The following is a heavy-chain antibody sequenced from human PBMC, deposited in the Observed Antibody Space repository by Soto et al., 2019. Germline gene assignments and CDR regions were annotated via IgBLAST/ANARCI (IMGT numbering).Heavy chain of an antibody. CDR1: GFTFSSYG. J-gene: IGHJ4*02. CDR3: AKDWTDYYDSSGQVDY. CDR2: ISYDGSNK. V-gene: IGHV3-30*18. D-gene: IGHD3-22*01. Sequence: ESGGGVVQPGRSLRLSCAASGFTFSSYGMHWVRQAPGKGLEWVAVISYDGSNKYYADSVKGRFTISRDNSKNTLYLQMNSLRAEDTAVYYCAKDWTDYYDSSGQVDYWGQGTLVTVSS.